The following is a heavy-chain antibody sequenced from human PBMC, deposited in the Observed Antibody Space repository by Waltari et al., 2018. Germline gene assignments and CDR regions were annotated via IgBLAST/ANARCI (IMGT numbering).Heavy chain of an antibody. Sequence: QLQLQESGPGLVKPSETLSLTCTVSGGSISSSSYYWGWLRQPPGKGLEWIGSIYYSGSTYYNPSLKGRVTISVDKSKTQFSLKLSAVTAADTAVYYCARHSVVVGAPFDYWGQGTLVTVSS. J-gene: IGHJ4*02. D-gene: IGHD1-26*01. CDR2: IYYSGST. CDR3: ARHSVVVGAPFDY. CDR1: GGSISSSSYY. V-gene: IGHV4-39*01.